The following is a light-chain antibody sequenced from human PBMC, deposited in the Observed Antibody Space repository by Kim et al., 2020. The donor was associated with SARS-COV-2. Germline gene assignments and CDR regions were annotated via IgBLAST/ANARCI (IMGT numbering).Light chain of an antibody. CDR3: SSYTSSSTRV. CDR2: DVS. J-gene: IGLJ3*02. V-gene: IGLV2-14*03. Sequence: QSVLTQPASVSGSPGQSITISCTGTSSDVGGYNYVSWYQQHPGKAPKLMIYDVSNRPSGVSNRFSGSKSGNMASLTISGLQAEDEADYYCSSYTSSSTRVFGGGTQLTVL. CDR1: SSDVGGYNY.